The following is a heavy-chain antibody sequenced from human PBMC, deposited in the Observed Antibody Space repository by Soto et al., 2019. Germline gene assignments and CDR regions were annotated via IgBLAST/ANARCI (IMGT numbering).Heavy chain of an antibody. CDR2: VDSAGSGT. J-gene: IGHJ4*02. CDR1: GITFSGFW. Sequence: VPLVESGGGSVQPGGSLRLSCVASGITFSGFWMHWVRQVPGKGLVWVARVDSAGSGTSYADSVKGRFTISRDNAKNTLARQRDSLRVEGTAVYYCGAVGERWGEGSPVTVSS. D-gene: IGHD1-1*01. V-gene: IGHV3-74*01. CDR3: GAVGER.